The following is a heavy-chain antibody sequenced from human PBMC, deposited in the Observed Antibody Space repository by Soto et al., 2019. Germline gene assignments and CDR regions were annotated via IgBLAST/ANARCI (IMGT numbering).Heavy chain of an antibody. CDR2: ISGSGGST. CDR3: ALIVVVPAARNMDV. D-gene: IGHD2-2*01. Sequence: GGSLRLSCAASGFTFSSYAMSWVRQAPGKGLEWVSAISGSGGSTYYADSVKGRFTISRDNSKNTLYLQMNSLRAEDMAVYYCALIVVVPAARNMDVWGKGTTVTVSS. J-gene: IGHJ6*03. V-gene: IGHV3-23*01. CDR1: GFTFSSYA.